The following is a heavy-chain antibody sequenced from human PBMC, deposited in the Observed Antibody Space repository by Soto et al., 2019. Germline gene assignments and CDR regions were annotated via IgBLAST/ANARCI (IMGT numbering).Heavy chain of an antibody. CDR3: ARVNSYGYNFVSGWFDP. CDR2: ISAYNGNT. J-gene: IGHJ5*02. V-gene: IGHV1-18*01. CDR1: GYTFTSYG. D-gene: IGHD5-18*01. Sequence: VASVKVSCKAPGYTFTSYGIRWVRQATGQGLEWMGWISAYNGNTNYAQKLQGRVTMTTDTSTSTAYMELRSLRSDDTAVYYCARVNSYGYNFVSGWFDPWGQGTLVTVSS.